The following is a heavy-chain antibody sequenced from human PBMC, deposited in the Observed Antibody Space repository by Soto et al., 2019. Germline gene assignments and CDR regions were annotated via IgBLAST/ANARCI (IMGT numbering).Heavy chain of an antibody. CDR1: GFTFSSYT. Sequence: GGSLRLSXTASGFTFSSYTMNWVRQAPGKGLEWVSNIRSTSDATYYADSVKGRFTISRDNAKNSLHLQMNSLRDEDTAVYYCVRDAAYAFDIWGQGTMVTVSS. V-gene: IGHV3-48*02. J-gene: IGHJ3*02. CDR2: IRSTSDAT. CDR3: VRDAAYAFDI. D-gene: IGHD6-25*01.